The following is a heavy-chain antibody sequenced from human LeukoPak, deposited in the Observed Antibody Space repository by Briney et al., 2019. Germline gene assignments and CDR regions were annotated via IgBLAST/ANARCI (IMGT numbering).Heavy chain of an antibody. J-gene: IGHJ4*02. V-gene: IGHV1-2*02. CDR2: INPNSGDT. CDR3: ARDRMGDCATTSRYLAY. Sequence: GASVKVSCQASGYTFTAYYLHWVRQAPGQELEWMGWINPNSGDTNYAQKFQGRVTMTRDTSITTAYMELNRLTSDDTAIYYCARDRMGDCATTSRYLAYWGQGTLVTVSS. CDR1: GYTFTAYY. D-gene: IGHD2-2*01.